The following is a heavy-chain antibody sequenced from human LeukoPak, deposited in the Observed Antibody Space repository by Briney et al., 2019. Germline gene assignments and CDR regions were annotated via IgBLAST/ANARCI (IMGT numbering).Heavy chain of an antibody. V-gene: IGHV3-23*01. J-gene: IGHJ4*02. Sequence: GGSLRLSCAASGFTFSRYGMTWVRQAPGKGLEWVSTISDTGDSTYYADSVKGRFTISRDNSENTLYLQMNGLRAEDTAIYFCATGAYCDHWGQGTLVTVSS. CDR1: GFTFSRYG. CDR2: ISDTGDST. CDR3: ATGAYCDH.